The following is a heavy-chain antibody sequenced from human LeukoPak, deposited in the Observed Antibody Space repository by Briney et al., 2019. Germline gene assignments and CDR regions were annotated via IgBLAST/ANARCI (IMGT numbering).Heavy chain of an antibody. CDR1: GCSLSSYY. D-gene: IGHD3-22*01. CDR2: IYYSGNT. V-gene: IGHV4-59*06. CDR3: AGAKDNYCGSSGFYY. J-gene: IGHJ4*02. Sequence: SETLSLTCPFSGCSLSSYYWHWIRQHPGKGLEWIGFIYYSGNTFYNLCLMSRGTISVDPSKNQLFLKLSSVTAADTAVYYCAGAKDNYCGSSGFYYCGQGTLLTVSS.